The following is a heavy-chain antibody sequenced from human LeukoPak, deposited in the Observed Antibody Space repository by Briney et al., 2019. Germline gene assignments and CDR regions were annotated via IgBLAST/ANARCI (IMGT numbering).Heavy chain of an antibody. CDR2: IKEDESEK. J-gene: IGHJ4*02. V-gene: IGHV3-7*03. D-gene: IGHD2-21*01. CDR1: GFIFNNYW. CDR3: ARDQVGIADY. Sequence: PGGSLRLSCGVSGFIFNNYWMCWVRQAPGKGLEWVANIKEDESEKNYVDSVKGRFTISRDNAKNSVFLQMSSLRAEDTAVYYCARDQVGIADYWGQGTLVTVSS.